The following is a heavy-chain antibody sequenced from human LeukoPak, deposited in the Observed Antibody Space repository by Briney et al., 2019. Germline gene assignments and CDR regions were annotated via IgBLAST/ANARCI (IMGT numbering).Heavy chain of an antibody. CDR3: AEGRREPPSITMIVVVITLAY. Sequence: GGSLRLSCAASGYTFSSYAMSWVRQAPGKGLEWVSAISGSGGSTYYADSVKGRFTISRDNSKNTLYLQMNSLRAEDTAVYYCAEGRREPPSITMIVVVITLAYWGQGTLVTVSS. V-gene: IGHV3-23*01. CDR1: GYTFSSYA. J-gene: IGHJ4*02. D-gene: IGHD3-22*01. CDR2: ISGSGGST.